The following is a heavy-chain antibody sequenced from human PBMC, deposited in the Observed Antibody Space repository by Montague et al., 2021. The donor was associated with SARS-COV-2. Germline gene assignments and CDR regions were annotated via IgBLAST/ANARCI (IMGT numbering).Heavy chain of an antibody. J-gene: IGHJ4*02. V-gene: IGHV3-30*04. CDR2: ITYDGTNK. D-gene: IGHD2-2*01. Sequence: SLRLSCAASGFTFSSYAMHWVRQTPGKGPEWVAVITYDGTNKYYADSVKGRFTISRDNSKNTLYLQMNSLRAEDTAVYYCARDEDQVDSNYYFDYWGQGTLVTVSS. CDR1: GFTFSSYA. CDR3: ARDEDQVDSNYYFDY.